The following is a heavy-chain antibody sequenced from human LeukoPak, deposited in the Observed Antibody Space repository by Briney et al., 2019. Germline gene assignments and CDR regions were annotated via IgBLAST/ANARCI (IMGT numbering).Heavy chain of an antibody. J-gene: IGHJ5*01. CDR3: AMQVGIYGDYNNWFGS. Sequence: SETLSLTCTVSGASLNNYYWNWVRQPPGKELEWIGNVYYSGNTRHNPSLKSRVTISLDISKNHFSLRLTSVTAADTAVYYCAMQVGIYGDYNNWFGSWGQGARVTVS. CDR2: VYYSGNT. V-gene: IGHV4-59*08. CDR1: GASLNNYY. D-gene: IGHD4-17*01.